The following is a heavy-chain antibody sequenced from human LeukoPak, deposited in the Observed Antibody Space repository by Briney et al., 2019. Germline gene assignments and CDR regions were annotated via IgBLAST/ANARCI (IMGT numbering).Heavy chain of an antibody. CDR1: GGSSSSGGYY. CDR3: ACLTTADAFDI. J-gene: IGHJ3*02. V-gene: IGHV4-61*08. Sequence: SETLSLTCAVSGGSSSSGGYYWSWIRQPPGKGLEWIGYIYDSGSTNYNPSLKSRVTISVDTSKNQFSLKLSSVTAADTAVYYCACLTTADAFDIWGQGTMVTVSS. D-gene: IGHD3-22*01. CDR2: IYDSGST.